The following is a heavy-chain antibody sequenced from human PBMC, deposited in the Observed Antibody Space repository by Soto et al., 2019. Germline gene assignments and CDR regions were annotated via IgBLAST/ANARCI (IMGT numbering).Heavy chain of an antibody. CDR2: IYPGVSDT. V-gene: IGHV5-51*01. CDR1: GYSFTSYW. Sequence: GESLKISCKGFGYSFTSYWIGWVRPIAGKGLEWMGIIYPGVSDTRYSPSFQGQVTISADKSISTAYLQWSSLKASDTAMYYRARHGYYYDSNYYGMDVWGQGTTVTFSS. D-gene: IGHD3-22*01. J-gene: IGHJ6*02. CDR3: ARHGYYYDSNYYGMDV.